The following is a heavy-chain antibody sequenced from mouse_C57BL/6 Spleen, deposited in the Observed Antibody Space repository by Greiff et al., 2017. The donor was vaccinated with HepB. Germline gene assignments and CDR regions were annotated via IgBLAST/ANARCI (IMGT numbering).Heavy chain of an antibody. J-gene: IGHJ4*01. Sequence: VKLVESGPGLVQPSQSLSITCTVSGFSLTSYGVHWVRQSPGKGLEWLGVIWSGGSTDYNAAFISRLSISKDNSKSQVFFKMNSLQADDTAIYYCARTPYDGYFYYAMDYWGQGTSVTVSS. CDR1: GFSLTSYG. CDR2: IWSGGST. V-gene: IGHV2-2*01. D-gene: IGHD2-3*01. CDR3: ARTPYDGYFYYAMDY.